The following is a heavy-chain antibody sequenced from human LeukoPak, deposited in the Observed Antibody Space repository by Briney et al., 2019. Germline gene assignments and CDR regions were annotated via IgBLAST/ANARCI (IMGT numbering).Heavy chain of an antibody. J-gene: IGHJ4*02. V-gene: IGHV3-23*01. CDR1: GFTFSNYA. Sequence: GGSLRLSCAASGFTFSNYAMNWVRQAPGKWLEWVSGLSGSGDNTFYADSVKGRFTISRDNSKYTLYLQMSSLRAEDTAVYYCATGCRGGSCTDSGFDYWGQGTLVTVSS. CDR3: ATGCRGGSCTDSGFDY. CDR2: LSGSGDNT. D-gene: IGHD2-15*01.